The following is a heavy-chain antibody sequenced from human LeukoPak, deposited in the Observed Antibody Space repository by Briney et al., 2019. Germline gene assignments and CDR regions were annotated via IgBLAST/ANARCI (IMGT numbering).Heavy chain of an antibody. V-gene: IGHV3-9*01. CDR1: GFTFDDYA. D-gene: IGHD3-22*01. CDR2: ISWNSGSI. J-gene: IGHJ4*02. CDR3: AKAITPSSGYYDSSGYLYYFDY. Sequence: GGSLRLSCAASGFTFDDYAMHWVRQAPGKGLEWVSGISWNSGSIGYADSVKGRFTISRDNAKNSLYLQMNSLRAEDTALYYCAKAITPSSGYYDSSGYLYYFDYWGQGTLVTVSS.